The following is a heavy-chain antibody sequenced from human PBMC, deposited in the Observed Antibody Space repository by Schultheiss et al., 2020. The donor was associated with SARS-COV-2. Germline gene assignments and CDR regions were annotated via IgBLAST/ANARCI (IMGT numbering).Heavy chain of an antibody. CDR2: ISGSGGST. V-gene: IGHV3-23*01. CDR1: GFTFSNAW. Sequence: GGSLRLSCAASGFTFSNAWMSWVRQAPGKGLEWVSAISGSGGSTYYADSVKGRFTISRDNSKNTLYLQMNSLRAEDTAVYYCATRGWELLPFDYWGQGTLVTVSS. J-gene: IGHJ4*02. CDR3: ATRGWELLPFDY. D-gene: IGHD1-26*01.